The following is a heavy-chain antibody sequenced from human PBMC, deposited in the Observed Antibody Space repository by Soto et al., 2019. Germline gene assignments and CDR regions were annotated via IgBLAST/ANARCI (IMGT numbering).Heavy chain of an antibody. CDR1: GGSISSYY. V-gene: IGHV4-59*12. D-gene: IGHD6-19*01. J-gene: IGHJ4*02. CDR2: IYRSGST. CDR3: ARGSVADDFDY. Sequence: PSETLSLTCTVSGGSISSYYWSWIRQPPGKGLGYIGEIYRSGSTHYNPSLKSRVTISVDKSKNQFSLNLSSVTAADTAVYYCARGSVADDFDYWGRGTLVTVSS.